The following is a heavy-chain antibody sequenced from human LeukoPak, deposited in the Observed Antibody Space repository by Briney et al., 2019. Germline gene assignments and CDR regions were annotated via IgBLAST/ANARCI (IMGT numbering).Heavy chain of an antibody. D-gene: IGHD3-10*01. CDR3: AREGYGSGSSHFMDV. J-gene: IGHJ6*03. CDR1: GVPITSYF. V-gene: IGHV4-59*01. Sequence: TSETLSLTCTVSGVPITSYFWTWIRQAPGKGLEWIRYIYYIGTTNYNPSLKSRATISVDMSKNQFSLKLTSVTAADTAVYYCAREGYGSGSSHFMDVWGTGTTVTVSS. CDR2: IYYIGTT.